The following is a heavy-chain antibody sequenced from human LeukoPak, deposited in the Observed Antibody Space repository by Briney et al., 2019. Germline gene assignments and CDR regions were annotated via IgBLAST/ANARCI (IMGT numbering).Heavy chain of an antibody. CDR1: GGSISSYY. CDR3: ARGGFSYYDSSGYLNFDY. V-gene: IGHV4-4*07. J-gene: IGHJ4*02. CDR2: IYTSGST. Sequence: SETLSLTCTVSGGSISSYYWSWIRQPAGKGLEWIGRIYTSGSTNYNPSLKSRVTMSVDTPKNQFSLKLSSVTAADTAVYYCARGGFSYYDSSGYLNFDYWGQGTLVTVSS. D-gene: IGHD3-22*01.